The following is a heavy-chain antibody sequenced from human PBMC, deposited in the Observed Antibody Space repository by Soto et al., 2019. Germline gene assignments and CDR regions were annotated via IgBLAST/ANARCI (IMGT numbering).Heavy chain of an antibody. V-gene: IGHV1-69*01. CDR3: ARSYGATISAPSDY. CDR2: IIPIFGTA. CDR1: GGTFSSYA. Sequence: QVQLVQSGAEVKKPGSSVKVSCKASGGTFSSYAISWVRQAPGQGLEWMGGIIPIFGTANYAQKFQGRVTITADESTNTAYMELSSLRSEDTAVYYCARSYGATISAPSDYWGQGTLVTVSS. D-gene: IGHD5-12*01. J-gene: IGHJ4*02.